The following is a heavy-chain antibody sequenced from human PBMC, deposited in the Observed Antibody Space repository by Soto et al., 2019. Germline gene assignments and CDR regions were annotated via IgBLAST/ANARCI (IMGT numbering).Heavy chain of an antibody. CDR3: AREEYELSPSGFDF. Sequence: SETLSLTCTVSGGSISGFYWSWIRQSAGKGLEWIGRIVTNDSTRYNPSLESRVTMSLDTSQNQFSLKLRSVTAADTAVYLCAREEYELSPSGFDFWGRGSLVTVSS. D-gene: IGHD1-7*01. J-gene: IGHJ4*02. CDR2: IVTNDST. CDR1: GGSISGFY. V-gene: IGHV4-4*07.